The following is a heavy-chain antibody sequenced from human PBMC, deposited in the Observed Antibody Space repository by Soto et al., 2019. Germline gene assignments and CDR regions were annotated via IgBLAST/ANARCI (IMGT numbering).Heavy chain of an antibody. CDR1: GYTFSDYF. D-gene: IGHD2-21*01. Sequence: QVQLVQSGAEVRRPGASVRVSCKTYGYTFSDYFLHWVRQAPGQGPAWIGFVNPKRGGTEYSQRFQGRVTMTRDTSTNTVYMDLNWLTSEDTAVYYCARDSGIPGLFSYFDIWGRGTLVTVSS. CDR2: VNPKRGGT. CDR3: ARDSGIPGLFSYFDI. J-gene: IGHJ2*01. V-gene: IGHV1-2*02.